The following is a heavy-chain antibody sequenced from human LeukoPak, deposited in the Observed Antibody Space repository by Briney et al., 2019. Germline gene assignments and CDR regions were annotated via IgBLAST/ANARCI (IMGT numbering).Heavy chain of an antibody. CDR2: INWNGGSR. V-gene: IGHV3-20*04. Sequence: PGGSLRLSCAASGFTFDDYGMTWVRQAPGKGLEWVSGINWNGGSRGYGDSVKGRFTISRDNTKNSLYLQMNSLRAEDTALFYCARFREGTVHFDYWGQGTLVTVSS. CDR1: GFTFDDYG. J-gene: IGHJ4*02. CDR3: ARFREGTVHFDY. D-gene: IGHD1-7*01.